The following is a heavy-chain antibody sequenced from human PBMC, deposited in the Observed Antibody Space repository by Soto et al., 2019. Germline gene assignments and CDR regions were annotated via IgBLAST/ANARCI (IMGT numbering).Heavy chain of an antibody. V-gene: IGHV3-23*01. D-gene: IGHD3-22*01. Sequence: GGSLRLSCAASRFTFSSYAMSWVRQAPGKGLEWVSVISGSGGSTYYADSVKGRFTISRDNSKNTLYLQMNSLRAEDTAVYYCAKDSPVGEYYGSSGFDYWGQGTLVTVSS. J-gene: IGHJ4*02. CDR2: ISGSGGST. CDR3: AKDSPVGEYYGSSGFDY. CDR1: RFTFSSYA.